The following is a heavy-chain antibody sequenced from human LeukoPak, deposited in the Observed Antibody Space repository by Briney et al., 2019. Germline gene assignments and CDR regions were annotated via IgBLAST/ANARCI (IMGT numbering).Heavy chain of an antibody. CDR3: ARQGYDILTGYYYYYYYMDV. CDR2: IYYSGST. V-gene: IGHV4-39*01. J-gene: IGHJ6*03. CDR1: GGSISSSSYY. Sequence: SETLSLTCTVSGGSISSSSYYWGWIRQPPGKGLEWIGSIYYSGSTYYNPSLESRVTISVDTSKNQFSLKLSSVTAADTAVYYCARQGYDILTGYYYYYYYMDVWGKGTTVTISS. D-gene: IGHD3-9*01.